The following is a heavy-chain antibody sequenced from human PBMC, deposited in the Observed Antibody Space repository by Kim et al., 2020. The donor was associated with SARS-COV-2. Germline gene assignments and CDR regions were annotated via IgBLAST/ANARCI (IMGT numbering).Heavy chain of an antibody. Sequence: GGSLRLSCAASGFTFSMYWMSWVRQAPGKGLEWVANIKYDGSEKSYVDSVKGRFTISRDNAESSLYLHMNSLRAEDTAVYYCVSGLGGFDHWGQGTLVTVSS. CDR3: VSGLGGFDH. CDR1: GFTFSMYW. CDR2: IKYDGSEK. V-gene: IGHV3-7*01. J-gene: IGHJ4*02. D-gene: IGHD3-16*01.